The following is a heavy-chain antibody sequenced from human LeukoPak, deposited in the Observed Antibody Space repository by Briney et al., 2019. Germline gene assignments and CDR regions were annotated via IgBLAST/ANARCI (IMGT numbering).Heavy chain of an antibody. J-gene: IGHJ4*02. D-gene: IGHD6-13*01. V-gene: IGHV3-53*01. CDR2: IYSGDRT. Sequence: GGSLRLSCEVSGISVRGSYMSWVRQAPGRGLEWVSVIYSGDRTYYAESVKGRFTISRDTSKNTLYLQMNNLRADDTARYYCTRDLTGTTWSENDYWGQGTLVTISS. CDR3: TRDLTGTTWSENDY. CDR1: GISVRGSY.